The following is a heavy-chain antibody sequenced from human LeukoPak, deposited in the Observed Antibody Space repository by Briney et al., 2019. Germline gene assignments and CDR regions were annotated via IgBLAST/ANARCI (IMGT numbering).Heavy chain of an antibody. CDR2: IYPGDSDT. D-gene: IGHD2-2*01. Sequence: GESLKISCKGSGYSFTSYWIGWVRQMPGKGLEWMGTIYPGDSDTRYSPSFQGQVTISADKSISTAYLQWSSLKASDTAMYHCARTAACSSTSCYVPFDIWGQGTMVTVSS. J-gene: IGHJ3*02. V-gene: IGHV5-51*01. CDR3: ARTAACSSTSCYVPFDI. CDR1: GYSFTSYW.